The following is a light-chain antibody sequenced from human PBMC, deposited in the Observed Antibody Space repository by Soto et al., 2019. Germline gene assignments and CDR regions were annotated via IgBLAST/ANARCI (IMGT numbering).Light chain of an antibody. V-gene: IGKV1-27*01. J-gene: IGKJ1*01. CDR1: QDISNY. Sequence: DIHITHSPSSLAASVGDRVTITCRTIQDISNYLAWYQQKPGKVPKLLIYAASSLRSGVPSRFTASAFGTDFTLTISSLQPEDVATYYCQQYGRAPAPWTFGQGTKVDIK. CDR3: QQYGRAPAPWT. CDR2: AAS.